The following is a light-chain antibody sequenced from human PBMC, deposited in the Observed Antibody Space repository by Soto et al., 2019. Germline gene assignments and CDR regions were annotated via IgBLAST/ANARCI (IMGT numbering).Light chain of an antibody. CDR2: SAS. CDR1: QTVSSN. CDR3: HQYTYWPLT. Sequence: EIVMTQSPVTLSVSPGEGVTLSCKASQTVSSNVAWYQQKPGQAPRLLIYSASTRAPGIPARFSGGGSGTAFSLTITSLLPEDFAFYYRHQYTYWPLTFGQGTRLEIK. J-gene: IGKJ5*01. V-gene: IGKV3-15*01.